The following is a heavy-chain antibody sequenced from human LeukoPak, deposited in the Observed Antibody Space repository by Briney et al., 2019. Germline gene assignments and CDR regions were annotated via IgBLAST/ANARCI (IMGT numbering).Heavy chain of an antibody. J-gene: IGHJ3*02. D-gene: IGHD2-2*02. CDR2: IYYSGST. CDR3: ALIPDAFDI. V-gene: IGHV4-39*07. Sequence: PSETLSLTCTVSGGSISSSSYYWGWIRQPPGKGLEWIGGIYYSGSTYYNPSLKSRVTISVDTSKNQFSLKLSSVTAADTAVYYCALIPDAFDIWGQGTMVTVSS. CDR1: GGSISSSSYY.